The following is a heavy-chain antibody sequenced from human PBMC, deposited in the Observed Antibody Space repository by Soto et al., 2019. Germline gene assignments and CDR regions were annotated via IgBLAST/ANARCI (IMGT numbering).Heavy chain of an antibody. J-gene: IGHJ5*02. CDR3: ARVLTSGVLRYFDWTGDNWFDP. CDR2: INPSGGST. D-gene: IGHD3-9*01. Sequence: ASVKVSCKASGYTFTSYYMHWVRQAPGQGLEWMGIINPSGGSTSYAQKLQGRVTMTTDTSTSTAYMELRSLRSDDTAVYYCARVLTSGVLRYFDWTGDNWFDPWGQGTLVTVSS. CDR1: GYTFTSYY. V-gene: IGHV1-46*01.